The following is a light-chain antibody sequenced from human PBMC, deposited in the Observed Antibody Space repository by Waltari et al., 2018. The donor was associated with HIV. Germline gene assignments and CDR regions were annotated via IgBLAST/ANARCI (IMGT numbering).Light chain of an antibody. CDR2: EDS. CDR3: YSTDNSGTHIRV. V-gene: IGLV3-10*01. Sequence: SYELTQPPSVSVSPGQTARITCSGDALPKKFAYWYQQKSDQAPVLVIYEDSKRPSGIPQRFSGSSSGTMATLTISGAQVADEADYYCYSTDNSGTHIRVFGGGTKLTVL. CDR1: ALPKKF. J-gene: IGLJ2*01.